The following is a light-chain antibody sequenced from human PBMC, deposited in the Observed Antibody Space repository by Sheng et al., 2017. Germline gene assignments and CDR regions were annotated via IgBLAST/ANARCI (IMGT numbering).Light chain of an antibody. CDR1: QSVANY. CDR2: GAS. Sequence: EIVLTQSPASLSVSLGERATLSCRASQSVANYLAWYQQKPGQAPRLLIYGASNRATGIPARFSGSGSGTQFILTISSLQSEDSALYYCQQYNNWPPGITFGQGTKLEIK. J-gene: IGKJ2*01. V-gene: IGKV3-15*01. CDR3: QQYNNWPPGIT.